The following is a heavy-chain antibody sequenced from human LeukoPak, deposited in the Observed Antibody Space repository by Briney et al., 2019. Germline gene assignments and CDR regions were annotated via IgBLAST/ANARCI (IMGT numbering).Heavy chain of an antibody. CDR3: ARGWGDFDY. CDR2: IWYDGSNK. Sequence: GGSLRLSCAASGFTFSNYDMHWVRQAPGKGLEWVAVIWYDGSNKYYADSVKGRFTISRDNSKNTLYLQMNSLRAEDTAVYYCARGWGDFDYWGQGTLVTVSS. J-gene: IGHJ4*02. V-gene: IGHV3-33*01. CDR1: GFTFSNYD. D-gene: IGHD1-26*01.